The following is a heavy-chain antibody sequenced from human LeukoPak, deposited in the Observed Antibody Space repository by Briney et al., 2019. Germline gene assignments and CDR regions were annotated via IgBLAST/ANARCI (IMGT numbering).Heavy chain of an antibody. CDR2: ISYDGSNK. V-gene: IGHV3-30*04. Sequence: GRSLRLSCAASGFTFSSYAMHWVRQAPGKGLEWVAVISYDGSNKYYADSVKGRFTISRDNSKNTLYLQMNSLRAEDTAVYYCTRAVSSASPAFDIWGQGTMVTVSS. CDR3: TRAVSSASPAFDI. CDR1: GFTFSSYA. D-gene: IGHD6-19*01. J-gene: IGHJ3*02.